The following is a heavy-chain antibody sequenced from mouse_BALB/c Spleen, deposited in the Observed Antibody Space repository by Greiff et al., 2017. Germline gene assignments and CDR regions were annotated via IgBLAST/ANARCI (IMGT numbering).Heavy chain of an antibody. CDR3: ARGAGTGYFDV. D-gene: IGHD4-1*01. Sequence: QVQLQQSGPQLVRPGASVKISCKASGYSFTSYWMHWVKQRPGQGLEWIGMIDPSDSETRLNQKFKDKATLTVDKSSSTAYMQLSSPTSEDSAVYYCARGAGTGYFDVWGAGTTVTVSS. J-gene: IGHJ1*01. V-gene: IGHV1S127*01. CDR1: GYSFTSYW. CDR2: IDPSDSET.